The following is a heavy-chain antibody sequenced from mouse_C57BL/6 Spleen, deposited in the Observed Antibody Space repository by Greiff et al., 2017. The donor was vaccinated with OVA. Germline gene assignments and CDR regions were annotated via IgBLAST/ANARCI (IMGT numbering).Heavy chain of an antibody. CDR1: GYTFTSYW. D-gene: IGHD2-1*01. V-gene: IGHV1-69*01. Sequence: VQLQESGAELVMPGASVKLSCKASGYTFTSYWMHWVKQRPGQGLEWIGEIDPSDSYTNYNQKFKGKSTLTVDKSSSTAYMQLSSLTSEDSAVYYCARWEKYGNYVYAMDYWGQGTSVTVSS. CDR3: ARWEKYGNYVYAMDY. J-gene: IGHJ4*01. CDR2: IDPSDSYT.